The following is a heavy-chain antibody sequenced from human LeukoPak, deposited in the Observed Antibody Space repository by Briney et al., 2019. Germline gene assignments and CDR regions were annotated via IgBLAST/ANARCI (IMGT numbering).Heavy chain of an antibody. CDR1: GYTFTSYD. CDR3: ARLSIAVAGSFDY. CDR2: MNPNSGNT. D-gene: IGHD6-19*01. Sequence: ASVKVSCKASGYTFTSYDINWVRQATGQGLEWMGWMNPNSGNTGYAQKFQGRVTMTRNTSISTAYMELSSLRSEDTAVYYCARLSIAVAGSFDYRGQGTLVTVSS. J-gene: IGHJ4*02. V-gene: IGHV1-8*01.